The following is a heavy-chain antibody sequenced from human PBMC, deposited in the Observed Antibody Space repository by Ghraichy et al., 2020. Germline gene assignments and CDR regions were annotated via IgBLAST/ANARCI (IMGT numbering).Heavy chain of an antibody. D-gene: IGHD2-2*01. CDR1: GFTFGAYA. V-gene: IGHV3-23*01. J-gene: IGHJ4*02. CDR2: ITGSGGRT. Sequence: GGSLRLSCAASGFTFGAYALTWVRQAPGKGPEWVSAITGSGGRTYYADSVKGRFTISRDNSKNTVYLQMNSLRAEDSAVYYCAKAPDIVVLPPAMWFFDLWGQGTLVTVSS. CDR3: AKAPDIVVLPPAMWFFDL.